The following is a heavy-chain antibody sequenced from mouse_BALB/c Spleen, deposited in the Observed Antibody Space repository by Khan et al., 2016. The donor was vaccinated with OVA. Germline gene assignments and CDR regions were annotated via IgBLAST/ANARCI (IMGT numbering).Heavy chain of an antibody. CDR3: ARGSGSSRFAY. CDR1: GYTFTDFA. D-gene: IGHD1-3*01. V-gene: IGHV1S137*01. CDR2: ISTYYGDA. J-gene: IGHJ3*01. Sequence: QVQLQQSGAELVRPGVSVKISCKGSGYTFTDFAMHWVKQSHAKSLEWIGVISTYYGDADYNQKFKGKATMTVDKSSSTAYMELARLTSEDSGIYYCARGSGSSRFAYWGQGTLVTVSA.